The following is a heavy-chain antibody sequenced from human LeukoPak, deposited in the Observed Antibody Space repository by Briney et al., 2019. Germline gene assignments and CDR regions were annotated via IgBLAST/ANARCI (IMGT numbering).Heavy chain of an antibody. D-gene: IGHD3-10*01. CDR1: GFTFSSYA. CDR3: AKDRGSGSYYQERPFDY. Sequence: GGSLRLSCATSGFTFSSYAVGWVRQAPGKGLEWVSSISGSGSTTYYADSVKGRFTISRDNSKNTLFLQMNSLRAEDTAVYYCAKDRGSGSYYQERPFDYWGQGTLVTVSS. V-gene: IGHV3-23*01. CDR2: ISGSGSTT. J-gene: IGHJ4*02.